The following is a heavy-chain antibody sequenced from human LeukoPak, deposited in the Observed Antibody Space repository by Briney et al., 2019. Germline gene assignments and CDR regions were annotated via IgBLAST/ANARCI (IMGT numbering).Heavy chain of an antibody. CDR1: GFTFSTYG. D-gene: IGHD3-10*01. Sequence: KPGGSLRLSCAASGFTFSTYGMNWVRQAPGKGLEWVSSIDSSSNYIYYADSVKGRFTISRDNAKNSLYLQMNSLRAEDTAVYYCAKAPKLLWFGEFPFDIWGQGTMVTVSS. CDR2: IDSSSNYI. J-gene: IGHJ3*02. V-gene: IGHV3-21*04. CDR3: AKAPKLLWFGEFPFDI.